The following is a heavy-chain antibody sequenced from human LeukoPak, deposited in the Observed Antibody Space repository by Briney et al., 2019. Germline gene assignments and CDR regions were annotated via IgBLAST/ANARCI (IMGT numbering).Heavy chain of an antibody. J-gene: IGHJ6*03. D-gene: IGHD6-13*01. CDR3: ARDLHIAAAGNNYYYYYMDV. CDR2: MNPNSGNT. CDR1: GYTFTSYD. V-gene: IGHV1-8*03. Sequence: GASVKVSCKASGYTFTSYDINWVRQATGQGLEWMGWMNPNSGNTGYAQKFQGRVTITRNTSISTAYMELSSLRSEDTAVYYCARDLHIAAAGNNYYYYYMDVWGKGPRSPSP.